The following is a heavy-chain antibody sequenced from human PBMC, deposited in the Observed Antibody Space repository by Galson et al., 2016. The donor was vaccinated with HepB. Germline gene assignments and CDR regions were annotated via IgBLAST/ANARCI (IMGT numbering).Heavy chain of an antibody. Sequence: SLRLSCAASGFTFGDFAVSWVRQAPGKGLEWVSGISWNSGRKDYADSVKGRFTVSRDNAKNSLYLQINSLRAEDTALYYCAKATSGSAYGSRYFQHWGQGTLVTVSS. CDR3: AKATSGSAYGSRYFQH. V-gene: IGHV3-9*01. D-gene: IGHD3-10*01. CDR1: GFTFGDFA. CDR2: ISWNSGRK. J-gene: IGHJ1*01.